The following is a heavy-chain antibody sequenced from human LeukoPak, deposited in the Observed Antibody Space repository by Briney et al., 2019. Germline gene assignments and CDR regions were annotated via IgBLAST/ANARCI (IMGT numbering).Heavy chain of an antibody. CDR1: GFTFSSYA. V-gene: IGHV3-23*01. CDR2: VSGSGGST. CDR3: AKQGGYGSGSYYPSPQFDP. Sequence: GGSPRLSCAASGFTFSSYAMSWVRQAPGEGGEWGSAVSGSGGSTYYADSVKGRFTISRDNSKNTLYLQMNSLRAEDTAVYYCAKQGGYGSGSYYPSPQFDPWGQGTLVTVSS. J-gene: IGHJ5*02. D-gene: IGHD3-10*01.